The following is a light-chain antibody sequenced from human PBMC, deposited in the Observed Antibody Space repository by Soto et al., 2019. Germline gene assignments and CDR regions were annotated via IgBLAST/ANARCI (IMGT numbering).Light chain of an antibody. Sequence: EIVMTQSPATLSVSPGERATLSCRASQSISGELAWYQQRPGQPRRLLIYGVSTRATGVPDRFSGSGSGSDFTLTISGLQSEDFAVYYCQQGHDWPLTFGQGTRLDI. J-gene: IGKJ2*01. CDR3: QQGHDWPLT. CDR1: QSISGE. V-gene: IGKV3-15*01. CDR2: GVS.